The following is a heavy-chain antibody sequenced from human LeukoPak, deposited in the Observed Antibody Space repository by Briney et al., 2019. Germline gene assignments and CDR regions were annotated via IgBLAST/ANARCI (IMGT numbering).Heavy chain of an antibody. CDR2: ISGSGGST. CDR1: GFTFSSYA. D-gene: IGHD3-22*01. V-gene: IGHV3-23*01. J-gene: IGHJ4*02. CDR3: AKTTRYYYDSSGRLGSNYYFDY. Sequence: GGSLRLSCAASGFTFSSYAMSWVRQAPGKGLEWVSAISGSGGSTYYADSVKGRFTISRDNSKNTLYLQMNSLRAEDTAVYYCAKTTRYYYDSSGRLGSNYYFDYWGQRTLVTVSS.